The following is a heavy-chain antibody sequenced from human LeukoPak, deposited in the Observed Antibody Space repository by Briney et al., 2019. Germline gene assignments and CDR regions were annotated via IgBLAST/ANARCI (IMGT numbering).Heavy chain of an antibody. J-gene: IGHJ6*03. V-gene: IGHV4-59*01. CDR2: IYYGGST. CDR1: GGSISGYY. Sequence: PSETLSLTCTVSGGSISGYYWSWIRQPPGKGLEWIGYIYYGGSTNYNPSPKSRVTISVDTSKNQFSLKLTSVTAADTAVYYCASGAYSFYYMDVWGKGTTVTISS. CDR3: ASGAYSFYYMDV. D-gene: IGHD5-18*01.